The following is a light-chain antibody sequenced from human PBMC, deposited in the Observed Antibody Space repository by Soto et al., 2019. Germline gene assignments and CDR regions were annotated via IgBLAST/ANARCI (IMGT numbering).Light chain of an antibody. V-gene: IGKV3-11*01. J-gene: IGKJ3*01. Sequence: EIVLTQSPATLSLSPGERATLSCRASQSVSSYLAWYQQKPGQAPRLLIYDTSKRATGIPTRFSGSGSGTDFTLTISSLEPEDFAVYYCQQRTNWPRSFTFGPGTKVDIK. CDR3: QQRTNWPRSFT. CDR1: QSVSSY. CDR2: DTS.